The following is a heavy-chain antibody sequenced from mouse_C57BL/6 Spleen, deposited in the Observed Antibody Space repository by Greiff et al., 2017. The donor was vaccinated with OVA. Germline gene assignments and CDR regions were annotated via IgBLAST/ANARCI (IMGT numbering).Heavy chain of an antibody. CDR3: ARRYGSSYGFAY. CDR2: IHPNSGST. Sequence: QVQLQQPGAELVQPGASVKLSCKASGYTFTSYWMHWVKQRPGQGLEWIGMIHPNSGSTNYNEKFKSKATLTVDKSSSTAYMQLSSLTSEDSAVYYCARRYGSSYGFAYWGQGTLVTVSA. V-gene: IGHV1-64*01. J-gene: IGHJ3*01. CDR1: GYTFTSYW. D-gene: IGHD1-1*01.